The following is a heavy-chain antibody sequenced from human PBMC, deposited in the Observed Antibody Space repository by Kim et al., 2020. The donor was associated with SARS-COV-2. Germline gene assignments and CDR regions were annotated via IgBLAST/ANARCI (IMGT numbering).Heavy chain of an antibody. CDR3: ARGPIYCSRGICYYFDC. J-gene: IGHJ4*02. CDR1: GGSFSGYF. D-gene: IGHD2-15*01. V-gene: IGHV4-34*01. Sequence: SETLSLTCSVYGGSFSGYFWSWIRQSPGKGLEWIGEINHSGSTNYTPSLKSLVTISVDTSKNQFSLKLSSVTAADTALYFCARGPIYCSRGICYYFDCWGQRTLVTVSS. CDR2: INHSGST.